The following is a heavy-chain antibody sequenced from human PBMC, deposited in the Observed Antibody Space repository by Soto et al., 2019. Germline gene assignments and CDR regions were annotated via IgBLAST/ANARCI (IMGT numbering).Heavy chain of an antibody. CDR1: GFTFSSYA. Sequence: GSLRLSCAASGFTFSSYAMSWVRQAPGKGLEWVSAISGSGGSTYYADSVKGRFTISRDNSKNTLYLQMNSLRAEDTAVYYCAKTGTTGPYYYYGMDVWGQGTTVTVSS. V-gene: IGHV3-23*01. CDR3: AKTGTTGPYYYYGMDV. CDR2: ISGSGGST. J-gene: IGHJ6*02. D-gene: IGHD1-1*01.